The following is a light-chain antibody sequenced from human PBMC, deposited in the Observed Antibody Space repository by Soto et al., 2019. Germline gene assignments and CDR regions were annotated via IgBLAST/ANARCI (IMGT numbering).Light chain of an antibody. J-gene: IGLJ1*01. V-gene: IGLV2-14*01. CDR3: SSYTNINTRACV. CDR2: EVT. CDR1: SGDIGSYNR. Sequence: QSVLTQPASVSGSPGQSITISCTGTSGDIGSYNRVSWYHQPPGKAPKLIIYEVTDRPSGVSNRFSGSKSGNTASLTISGLQAEDEAEYYCSSYTNINTRACVFGTGTKVTVL.